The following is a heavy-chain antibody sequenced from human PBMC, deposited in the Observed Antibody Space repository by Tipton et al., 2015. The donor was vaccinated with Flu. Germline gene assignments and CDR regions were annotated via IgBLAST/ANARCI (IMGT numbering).Heavy chain of an antibody. D-gene: IGHD6-19*01. CDR3: ARGPEQWLVNPHYFDY. J-gene: IGHJ4*02. Sequence: LRLSCAVNDGSFLNYVWTWIRQSPGKGLEWIGETNHSGSTYYNPSLKSRVTISVDTSKNQFSLKLSSVTAADTAVYYCARGPEQWLVNPHYFDYWGQGTLVTVSS. V-gene: IGHV4-34*01. CDR2: TNHSGST. CDR1: DGSFLNYV.